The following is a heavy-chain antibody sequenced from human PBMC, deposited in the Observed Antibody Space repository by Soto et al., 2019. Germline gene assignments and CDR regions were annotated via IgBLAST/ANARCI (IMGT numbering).Heavy chain of an antibody. J-gene: IGHJ6*02. CDR2: IYYSGST. CDR1: GGSISSYY. CDR3: ARDSGFGGVVLGMDV. D-gene: IGHD3-3*01. Sequence: QVQLQESGPGLVKPSETLSLTCTVSGGSISSYYWSWIRQPPGKGLEWIGYIYYSGSTNYNPSLKSRVTISVDTSKNQFSLELSSVTAADTAVYYCARDSGFGGVVLGMDVWGQGTTVTVSS. V-gene: IGHV4-59*01.